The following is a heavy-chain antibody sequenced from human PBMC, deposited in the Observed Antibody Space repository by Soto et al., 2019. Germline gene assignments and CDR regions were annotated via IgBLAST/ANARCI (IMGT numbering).Heavy chain of an antibody. CDR1: GFTFSSYG. CDR2: ISYDGSNK. D-gene: IGHD6-19*01. V-gene: IGHV3-30*18. CDR3: AKDVAGTSDY. Sequence: QVQLVESGGGVVQPGRSLRLSCAASGFTFSSYGMHWVRQAPGKGLEWVAVISYDGSNKYYADSVKGRFTISRDNSKNTLYLQMNSLRAEDTDVYSCAKDVAGTSDYSGQGTLVTVSS. J-gene: IGHJ4*02.